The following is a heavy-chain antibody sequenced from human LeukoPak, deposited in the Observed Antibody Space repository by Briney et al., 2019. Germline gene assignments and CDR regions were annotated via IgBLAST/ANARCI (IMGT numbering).Heavy chain of an antibody. CDR2: INHSGST. CDR1: GGSFSGYY. D-gene: IGHD6-13*01. V-gene: IGHV4-34*01. CDR3: VRAVKGSSWFFDY. J-gene: IGHJ4*02. Sequence: SETLSLTCAVYGGSFSGYYWSWIRQPPGKGLEWIGEINHSGSTNYNPSLKSRVTISVDTSKNQFSLKLSSVTAADTAVYYCVRAVKGSSWFFDYWGQGTLVTVSS.